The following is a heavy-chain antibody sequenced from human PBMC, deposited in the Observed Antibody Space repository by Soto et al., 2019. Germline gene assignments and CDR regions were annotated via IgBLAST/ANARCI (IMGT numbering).Heavy chain of an antibody. J-gene: IGHJ4*02. CDR1: GFTFSSYS. CDR2: ISSISSTI. D-gene: IGHD2-2*01. Sequence: EVQLVESGGGLVQPGGSLRLSCAASGFTFSSYSMNWVRQAPGKGLEWGSYISSISSTIYYADSVKGRFTISRDNAKNSLYLQMNSLRAEDTAVYYCARFPPFGVVPGFDYWGQGTLVTVSS. V-gene: IGHV3-48*01. CDR3: ARFPPFGVVPGFDY.